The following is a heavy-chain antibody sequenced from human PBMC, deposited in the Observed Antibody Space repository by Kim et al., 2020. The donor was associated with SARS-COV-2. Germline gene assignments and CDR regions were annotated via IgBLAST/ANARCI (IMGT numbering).Heavy chain of an antibody. V-gene: IGHV3-23*01. CDR3: AHEAPGTDYYDSSGDAFDI. D-gene: IGHD3-22*01. Sequence: GRFTISRDNSKNTLYLQMNSLRAEDTAVYYCAHEAPGTDYYDSSGDAFDIWGQGTMVTVSS. J-gene: IGHJ3*02.